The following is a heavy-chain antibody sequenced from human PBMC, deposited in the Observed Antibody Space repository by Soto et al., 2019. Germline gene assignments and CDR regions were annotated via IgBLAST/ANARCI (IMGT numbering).Heavy chain of an antibody. CDR3: ARRARPDFYYMDV. J-gene: IGHJ6*03. Sequence: EVQLAEAGGGLAQPGGSLRLSCAASGFTLSGYAMDWVRQAPGKGLEYVSGISSNGVGTYYANSVQGRFTISRDNSKNKVYLKMGSLRPEDMAVYYCARRARPDFYYMDVWGKGTTVTVSS. CDR1: GFTLSGYA. D-gene: IGHD6-6*01. V-gene: IGHV3-64*01. CDR2: ISSNGVGT.